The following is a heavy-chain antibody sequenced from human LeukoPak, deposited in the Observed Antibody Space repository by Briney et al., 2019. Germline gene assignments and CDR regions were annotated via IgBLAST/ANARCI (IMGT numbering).Heavy chain of an antibody. CDR1: GGSISSDY. J-gene: IGHJ3*02. CDR2: YYSGTT. V-gene: IGHV4-59*08. Sequence: SETLSLTCTISGGSISSDYWSWIRQAPGKGLEWIGIYYSGTTNHNPSLKSRVTISVDTSKKQFSLKLSSVTAADTAVYYCARHGNGAFDIWGQGTMVTVSS. CDR3: ARHGNGAFDI. D-gene: IGHD1-1*01.